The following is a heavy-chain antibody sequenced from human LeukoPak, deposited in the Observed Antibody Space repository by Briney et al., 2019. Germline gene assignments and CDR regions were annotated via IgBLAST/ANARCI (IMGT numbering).Heavy chain of an antibody. Sequence: GGSLRLSCATSGSTFNRFGMHWVRQAPGKGLGWVAVIWYDGSNKDYADSVKGRFTISRDNSKNTLYLQMSGLRAEDTAVYYCATSAHIEVGTATPPDYWGQGTLVTVTS. J-gene: IGHJ4*02. V-gene: IGHV3-33*01. CDR2: IWYDGSNK. D-gene: IGHD2-21*02. CDR3: ATSAHIEVGTATPPDY. CDR1: GSTFNRFG.